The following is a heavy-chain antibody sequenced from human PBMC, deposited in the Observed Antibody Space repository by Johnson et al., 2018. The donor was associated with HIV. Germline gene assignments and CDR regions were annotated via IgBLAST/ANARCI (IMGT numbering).Heavy chain of an antibody. J-gene: IGHJ3*02. V-gene: IGHV3-15*01. CDR2: IKSKTDGGTT. CDR1: GFTFSTYG. Sequence: EQLVESGGGVVQPGGSLRLSCAASGFTFSTYGMHWVRQAPGKGLEWVGRIKSKTDGGTTDYAAPVKGRFTISRDDSKDTLYLQINSLKTEDTAVYYCTSEGAFYDAFDIWGQGAMVTVSS. D-gene: IGHD3-16*01. CDR3: TSEGAFYDAFDI.